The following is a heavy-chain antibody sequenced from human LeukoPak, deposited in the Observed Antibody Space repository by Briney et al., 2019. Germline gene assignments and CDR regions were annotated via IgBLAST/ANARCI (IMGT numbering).Heavy chain of an antibody. Sequence: PGGSLRLSCVASGFTFSTYWMHWVRQAPGKGLIWVSHINSDGSNTRYVDSVKGRFTISRDNAKNTLYLQMNSLRAEDTGVYYCARKTVPDYWGQGTLVTVSS. CDR2: INSDGSNT. CDR3: ARKTVPDY. J-gene: IGHJ4*02. D-gene: IGHD1-1*01. CDR1: GFTFSTYW. V-gene: IGHV3-74*01.